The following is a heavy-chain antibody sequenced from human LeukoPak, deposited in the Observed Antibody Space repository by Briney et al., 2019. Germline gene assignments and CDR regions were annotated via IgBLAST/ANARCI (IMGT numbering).Heavy chain of an antibody. Sequence: SETLSLTCTVPGDAISTYYWCWIRQSAGKGLEWIGHIYTSGSTNYNPSLKSRLTISVDTSKNQFSLKLSSVTAADTAVYYCARRRAMVRGVTLYYFDYWGQGTLVTVSS. CDR1: GDAISTYY. CDR3: ARRRAMVRGVTLYYFDY. CDR2: IYTSGST. D-gene: IGHD3-10*01. J-gene: IGHJ4*02. V-gene: IGHV4-4*08.